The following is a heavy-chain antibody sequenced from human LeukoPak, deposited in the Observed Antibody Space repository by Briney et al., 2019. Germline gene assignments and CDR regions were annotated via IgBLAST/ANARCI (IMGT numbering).Heavy chain of an antibody. D-gene: IGHD3-10*01. CDR1: GYTFTGYY. CDR3: ARGAKFRSYGSGTYYTSLPFDP. V-gene: IGHV1-2*02. Sequence: ASVKVSCKASGYTFTGYYMPWVRQAPGQGLEWMGWINPNSGGTNYAQKFQGRVTMTRDTSASTAYMELSSLRSEDMAVYYCARGAKFRSYGSGTYYTSLPFDPWGQGTLVTVSS. CDR2: INPNSGGT. J-gene: IGHJ5*02.